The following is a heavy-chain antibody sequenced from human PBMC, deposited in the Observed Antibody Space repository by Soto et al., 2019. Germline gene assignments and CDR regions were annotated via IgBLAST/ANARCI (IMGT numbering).Heavy chain of an antibody. CDR3: ARDHITEDVFAI. D-gene: IGHD3-3*01. J-gene: IGHJ3*02. V-gene: IGHV4-38-2*02. CDR2: IYHSGST. Sequence: SETLSLTRAVSGYSISSGYYWGWIRQPPGKGLEWIGIIYHSGSTDYNPSLKSRVTLSVDTSKNQFSLKLSSVTAADTAVYYCARDHITEDVFAIWGQGTLVTVSS. CDR1: GYSISSGYY.